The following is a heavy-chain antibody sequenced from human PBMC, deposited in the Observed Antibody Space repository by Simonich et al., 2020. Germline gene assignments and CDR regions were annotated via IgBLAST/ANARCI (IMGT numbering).Heavy chain of an antibody. CDR1: GYTFTGYY. V-gene: IGHV1-2*06. CDR2: INPNSGGT. J-gene: IGHJ3*02. CDR3: ARELKGVPVGWGSQIDI. D-gene: IGHD6-19*01. Sequence: QVQLVQSGAEVKKPGASVKVSCKASGYTFTGYYMHWVRQAPGQGLEWRGRINPNSGGTNYAQKFQGRGTLTRDTSISTAYMGLSRLRTDDTAVYYGARELKGVPVGWGSQIDIWGQGTMVTVSS.